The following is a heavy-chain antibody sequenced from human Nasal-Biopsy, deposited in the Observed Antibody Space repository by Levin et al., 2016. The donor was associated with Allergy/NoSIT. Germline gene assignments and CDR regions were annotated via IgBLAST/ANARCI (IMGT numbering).Heavy chain of an antibody. CDR2: IWYDGSVE. D-gene: IGHD3-10*01. CDR3: MGESFGGGLTGDTAFDI. CDR1: GFMFSTYV. V-gene: IGHV3-30*19. J-gene: IGHJ3*02. Sequence: GGSLRLSCAASGFMFSTYVMHWVRQAPGKGLDWVTLIWYDGSVERYADSVKGRFTISRDNSKNTLYLQMDNLRDDDTAVYYCMGESFGGGLTGDTAFDIWGQGTMVTVSS.